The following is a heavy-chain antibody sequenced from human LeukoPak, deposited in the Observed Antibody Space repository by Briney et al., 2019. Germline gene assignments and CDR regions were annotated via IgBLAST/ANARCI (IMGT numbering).Heavy chain of an antibody. CDR3: TTLTYYCMDV. D-gene: IGHD4-11*01. J-gene: IGHJ6*03. CDR2: ISSSGSTI. Sequence: GGSLRLSCAASGLTFSTYAMSWVRQAPGKGLEWVSYISSSGSTIYYADSVKGRFTISRDNAKNSLYLQMNSLSAEDTAVYYCTTLTYYCMDVWGKGTTVTVSS. CDR1: GLTFSTYA. V-gene: IGHV3-48*04.